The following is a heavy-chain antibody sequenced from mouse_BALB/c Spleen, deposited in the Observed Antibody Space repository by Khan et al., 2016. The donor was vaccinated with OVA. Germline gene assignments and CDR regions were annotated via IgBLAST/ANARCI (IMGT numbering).Heavy chain of an antibody. CDR3: ARNPCAY. CDR2: IDPYDSET. Sequence: QVQLQQSGAELVRPGASVKLSCAASGYTFTSYWMNWVKQSPEQGIEWIGRIDPYDSETHYNQNFQDKAILTADKSSSTAYMQLSRLTSEDAAVYYCARNPCAYWGQGTLVTVSA. V-gene: IGHV1-52*01. CDR1: GYTFTSYW. J-gene: IGHJ3*01.